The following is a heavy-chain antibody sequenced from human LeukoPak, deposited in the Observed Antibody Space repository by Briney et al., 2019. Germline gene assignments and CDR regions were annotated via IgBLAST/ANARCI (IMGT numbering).Heavy chain of an antibody. CDR1: GGSISSYY. V-gene: IGHV4-59*01. CDR2: IYYSGST. Sequence: KASETLSLTCIVSGGSISSYYWSWIRQPPGKGLEWIGYIYYSGSTNYNPSLKSRVTISVDTSKNQFSLKLSSVTAADTAVYYCARGFYYGSGSYYNYYYYMDVWGKGTTVTISS. J-gene: IGHJ6*03. D-gene: IGHD3-10*01. CDR3: ARGFYYGSGSYYNYYYYMDV.